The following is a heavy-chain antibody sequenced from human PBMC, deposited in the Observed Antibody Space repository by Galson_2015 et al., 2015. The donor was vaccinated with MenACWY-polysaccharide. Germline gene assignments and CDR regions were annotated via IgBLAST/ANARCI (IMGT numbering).Heavy chain of an antibody. CDR1: GFTFSGSA. V-gene: IGHV3-73*01. J-gene: IGHJ4*02. CDR3: TRHRGYCSSTSCYYFDY. D-gene: IGHD2-2*01. Sequence: SLRLSCAASGFTFSGSAMHWVRQASGKGLEWVGRIRSKANSYATAYAASVKGRFTISRDDSKNTAYLQMNSLKTEDTAVYYCTRHRGYCSSTSCYYFDYWGQGTLVIVSS. CDR2: IRSKANSYAT.